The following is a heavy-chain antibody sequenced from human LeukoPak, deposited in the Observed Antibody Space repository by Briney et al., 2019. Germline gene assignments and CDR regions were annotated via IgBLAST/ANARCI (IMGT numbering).Heavy chain of an antibody. CDR2: IYYTGST. Sequence: SSETLSLTCTVSGGSITNYYWSWIRQPPGKGLEWIGYIYYTGSTNYNPSLRSRVTISVDTSKNQLSLKLTSVTPADTAVYYCASIPGGSYYLFDYWGQGTLVTVSS. CDR1: GGSITNYY. V-gene: IGHV4-59*01. J-gene: IGHJ4*02. CDR3: ASIPGGSYYLFDY. D-gene: IGHD1-26*01.